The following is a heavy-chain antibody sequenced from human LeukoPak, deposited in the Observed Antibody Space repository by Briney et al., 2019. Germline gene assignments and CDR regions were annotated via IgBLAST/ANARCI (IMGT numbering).Heavy chain of an antibody. Sequence: GGSLRLSCAASGFTFSSYGMHWVRQAPGKGLEWVAFIRYDGSNKYYADSVKGRFTISRDNSKNTLYLQMNSLRAEDTAVYYCAEDRRGSGSYRLDYYMDVWGKGTTVTVSS. V-gene: IGHV3-30*02. J-gene: IGHJ6*03. D-gene: IGHD3-10*01. CDR1: GFTFSSYG. CDR3: AEDRRGSGSYRLDYYMDV. CDR2: IRYDGSNK.